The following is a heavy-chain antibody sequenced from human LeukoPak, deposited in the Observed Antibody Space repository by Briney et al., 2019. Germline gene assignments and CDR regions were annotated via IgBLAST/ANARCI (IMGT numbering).Heavy chain of an antibody. CDR3: ASNYYDSSGYARTNYYYYGMDV. CDR1: GYTFTSYG. D-gene: IGHD3-22*01. V-gene: IGHV1-18*01. J-gene: IGHJ6*02. Sequence: ASVKVSCKASGYTFTSYGISRVRQAPGQGLEWMGWISAYNGNTNYAQKLQGRVTMTTDTSTSTAYMELRSLRSDDTAVYYCASNYYDSSGYARTNYYYYGMDVWGQGTTVTVSS. CDR2: ISAYNGNT.